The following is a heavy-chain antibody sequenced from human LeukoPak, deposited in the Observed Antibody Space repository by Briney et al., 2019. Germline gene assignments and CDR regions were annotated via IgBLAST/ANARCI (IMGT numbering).Heavy chain of an antibody. Sequence: GGSLRISCSASGFTFSSYAMHWVRQAPGKGLEYVSAISSNGGSTYYADSVKGRFTISRDNSKNTLYLQMSSLRAEDTAVYYCVNSEFYDILTGPGGYWGQGTLVTVSS. D-gene: IGHD3-9*01. CDR3: VNSEFYDILTGPGGY. CDR1: GFTFSSYA. CDR2: ISSNGGST. J-gene: IGHJ4*02. V-gene: IGHV3-64D*06.